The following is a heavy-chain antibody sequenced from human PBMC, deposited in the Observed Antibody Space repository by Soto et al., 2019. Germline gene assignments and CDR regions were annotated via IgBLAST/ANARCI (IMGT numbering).Heavy chain of an antibody. J-gene: IGHJ4*02. D-gene: IGHD6-19*01. CDR1: GFTFSDYA. Sequence: VQLVESGGGVVQPGRSLRLSCAASGFTFSDYAMHWVRQAPGKGLEWVAVVSHDGRNTHYADYVKGQCTISRDSSKNTVCLEMTSLRAECTAVYYSAKGGRQWLVAADFNYWGQGALVTVSS. V-gene: IGHV3-30*18. CDR2: VSHDGRNT. CDR3: AKGGRQWLVAADFNY.